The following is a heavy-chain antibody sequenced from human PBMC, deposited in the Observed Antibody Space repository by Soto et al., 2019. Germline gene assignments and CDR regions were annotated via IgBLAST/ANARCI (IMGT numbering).Heavy chain of an antibody. Sequence: EVQLVESGGGLVKPGGSLRLSCAASGFSFSRYTMNWVRQAPGKGLEWVSSISITSTYIYYADSVKGRFTISRDNAKNSLYLQMNSLRAEDTAVYYCATLGGYCSSTSCYHLDAFDIWGQGTMVTVSS. D-gene: IGHD2-2*01. CDR3: ATLGGYCSSTSCYHLDAFDI. V-gene: IGHV3-21*01. CDR1: GFSFSRYT. CDR2: ISITSTYI. J-gene: IGHJ3*02.